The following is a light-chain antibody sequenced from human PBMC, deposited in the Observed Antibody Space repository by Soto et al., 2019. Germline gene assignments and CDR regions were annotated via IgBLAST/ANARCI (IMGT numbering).Light chain of an antibody. V-gene: IGLV2-14*01. Sequence: QSVLTQPASVSGSPGQSITISCTGTSSDVGGYDHVSWYQQQHPGKAPKLLIYDVTNRPSGVSHRFSGSKSGNTASLAISGLQAEDEGDYYCTSYSTGTTPVVFGGGTKLTVL. CDR3: TSYSTGTTPVV. J-gene: IGLJ3*02. CDR2: DVT. CDR1: SSDVGGYDH.